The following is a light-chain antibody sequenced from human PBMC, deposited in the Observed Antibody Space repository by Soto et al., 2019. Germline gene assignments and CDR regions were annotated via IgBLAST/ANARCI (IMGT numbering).Light chain of an antibody. V-gene: IGKV1-27*01. CDR3: QQYNSAPLT. J-gene: IGKJ4*01. CDR1: QDIANY. Sequence: DIQMTQSPSPLSASVGDRVTITCRASQDIANYVAWYQQKPGKAPKLLIYAAYTLQSGVPSRFSGSGSGTDFTPTISSLQPEDVATYYCQQYNSAPLTFGGGTKVDIK. CDR2: AAY.